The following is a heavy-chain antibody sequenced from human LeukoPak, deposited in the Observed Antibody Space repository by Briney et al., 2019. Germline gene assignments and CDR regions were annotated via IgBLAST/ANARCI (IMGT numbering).Heavy chain of an antibody. D-gene: IGHD3-22*01. CDR2: IFYSGST. J-gene: IGHJ3*02. V-gene: IGHV4-31*03. CDR1: GGSISTG. Sequence: PSETLSLTCSVSGGSISTGWSWIRQHPGKGLEWIGYIFYSGSTYYNPSLKSRVAISIDTSENQFSLKLSSVTAADTAVYYCAREGGYYDSSGFYRKSGTFDIWGQGALVTVSS. CDR3: AREGGYYDSSGFYRKSGTFDI.